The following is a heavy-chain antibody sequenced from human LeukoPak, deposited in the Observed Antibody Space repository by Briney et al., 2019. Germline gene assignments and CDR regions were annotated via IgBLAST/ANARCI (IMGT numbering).Heavy chain of an antibody. CDR1: GFTFSSYE. J-gene: IGHJ4*02. D-gene: IGHD3-16*01. Sequence: GGSLRLSCAASGFTFSSYEMNWVRQAPGKGLEWVSYISSSGSTIYYADSVKGRFTISRDNAKNSLYLQMNSLRAEDTAVYYCARDRVGRSNDYWGQGTLVTVSS. CDR2: ISSSGSTI. V-gene: IGHV3-48*03. CDR3: ARDRVGRSNDY.